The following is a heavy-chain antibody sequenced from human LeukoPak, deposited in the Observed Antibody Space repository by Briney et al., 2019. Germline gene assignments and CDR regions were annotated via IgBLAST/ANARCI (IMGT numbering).Heavy chain of an antibody. V-gene: IGHV1-2*02. J-gene: IGHJ4*02. CDR1: GYTFTGYY. Sequence: EASVEVSCKASGYTFTGYYIHWVRQAPGQGLECVGWINPNSGGTNYAQKFQGRVTMTRDTSISTAYIELSTLRSDDTAVYYCATTPTVTNRPLDYWGQGTLLTVSS. CDR3: ATTPTVTNRPLDY. CDR2: INPNSGGT. D-gene: IGHD4-11*01.